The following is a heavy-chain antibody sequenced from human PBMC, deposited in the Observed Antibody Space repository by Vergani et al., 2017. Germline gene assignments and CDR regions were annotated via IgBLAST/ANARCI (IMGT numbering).Heavy chain of an antibody. CDR2: ILYDGTQK. V-gene: IGHV3-30*03. Sequence: QVHLVKSGGGVVQPGRSLRLSCVVSGFTSSYYGMHWVRQAPGKGLEWVAVILYDGTQKYYADSVKGRFTISRDNSKSTLYLQMNSLRTEDTAVYYCATKSCGTPGCQIGYFREWGQGTLVTVSS. CDR3: ATKSCGTPGCQIGYFRE. CDR1: GFTSSYYG. J-gene: IGHJ1*01. D-gene: IGHD1-1*01.